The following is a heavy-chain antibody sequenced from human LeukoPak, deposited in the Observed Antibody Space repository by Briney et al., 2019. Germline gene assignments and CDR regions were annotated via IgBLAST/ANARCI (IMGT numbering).Heavy chain of an antibody. Sequence: PGGSLRLSCVASGFTFSDYYMSWIRQAPGKGLEWVSYISSSSSYTNYADSVKGRFTISRDNAKNSLYLQLNSLRAEDTAVYYCARGGYSYGSPFDYWGRGTLVTVSS. CDR1: GFTFSDYY. CDR3: ARGGYSYGSPFDY. V-gene: IGHV3-11*06. J-gene: IGHJ4*02. D-gene: IGHD5-18*01. CDR2: ISSSSSYT.